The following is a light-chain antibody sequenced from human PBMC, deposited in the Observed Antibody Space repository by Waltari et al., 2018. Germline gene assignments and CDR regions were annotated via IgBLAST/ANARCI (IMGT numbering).Light chain of an antibody. CDR1: GSNLGAGYD. CDR2: GPS. Sequence: QSVLTQPPSVSGAPGQRVSISCTGSGSNLGAGYDVHWYQQHPGKAPKLLIYGPSPRPPGVPDRFFVSQSGTSASLAITALQAEDEAEYYCQSYDTSLSVVFGGGTKLTVL. V-gene: IGLV1-40*01. J-gene: IGLJ2*01. CDR3: QSYDTSLSVV.